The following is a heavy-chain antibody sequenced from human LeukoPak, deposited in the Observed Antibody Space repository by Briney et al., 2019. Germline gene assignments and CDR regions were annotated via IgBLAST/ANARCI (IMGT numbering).Heavy chain of an antibody. CDR2: INHSGST. CDR3: ARTGTRPGIAAAGFDY. V-gene: IGHV4-34*01. Sequence: SETLSLTCAVYGGSFSGYYWSWIRQPPGKGLEWIGEINHSGSTNYNPSLKSRVTISVDTSKNRFSLKLSSVTAADTAVYYCARTGTRPGIAAAGFDYWGQGTLVTVSS. CDR1: GGSFSGYY. J-gene: IGHJ4*02. D-gene: IGHD6-13*01.